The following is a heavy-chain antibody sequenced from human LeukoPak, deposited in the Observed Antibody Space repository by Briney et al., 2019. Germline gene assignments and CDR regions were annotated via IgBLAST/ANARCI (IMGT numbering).Heavy chain of an antibody. CDR2: IYNSGST. Sequence: PSETLSLTCTVSGGSVSSADYYWSWIRQPPGKGLEWIGYIYNSGSTFYDPSLKSRVIMSVDTSKNQFSLKLSSVTAADTAVYYCARGQRRDGYHLHHWGQGTLVTVSS. D-gene: IGHD5-24*01. CDR1: GGSVSSADYY. J-gene: IGHJ1*01. V-gene: IGHV4-30-4*01. CDR3: ARGQRRDGYHLHH.